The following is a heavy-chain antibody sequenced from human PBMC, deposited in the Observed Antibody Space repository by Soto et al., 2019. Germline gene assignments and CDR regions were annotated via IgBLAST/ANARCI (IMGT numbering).Heavy chain of an antibody. V-gene: IGHV1-18*01. D-gene: IGHD4-17*01. CDR1: GYTFINYG. J-gene: IGHJ4*02. CDR2: INGYNGNT. Sequence: QVQLVQSEAEVKRPGASVKVSCKASGYTFINYGLSWVRQSPGQGLEWMGWINGYNGNTNYAQKFQGRVTMTTDTSTTTGYMEVRRLRPDGTALYFCASGLTPDYFDLWGQGNRVTVSS. CDR3: ASGLTPDYFDL.